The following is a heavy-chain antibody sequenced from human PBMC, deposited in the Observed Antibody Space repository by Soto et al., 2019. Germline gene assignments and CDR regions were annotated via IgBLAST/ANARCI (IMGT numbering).Heavy chain of an antibody. Sequence: QVQLQQWGAGLLKPSETLSLTCAVYGGSFSGYYWSWIRQPPGKGLEWIGEINHSGSTNYKPSLKSRATISVDTSKNQFSLKLSSVTAAYTAVYYWERRKGYSYGLHNRFDPRGQGTPVTVSS. CDR3: ERRKGYSYGLHNRFDP. CDR2: INHSGST. V-gene: IGHV4-34*01. J-gene: IGHJ5*02. D-gene: IGHD5-18*01. CDR1: GGSFSGYY.